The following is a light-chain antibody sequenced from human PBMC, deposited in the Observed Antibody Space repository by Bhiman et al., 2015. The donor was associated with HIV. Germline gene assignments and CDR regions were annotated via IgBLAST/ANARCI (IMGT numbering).Light chain of an antibody. CDR3: QAWDNSAVL. Sequence: SYELTQPPSVSVSPGQTASITCSGLGDTYVSWYQQRPGQSPVLIIYQDAKRPSGIPERFSGSISGNTATLTISGTQAMDEADYYCQAWDNSAVLFGGGTKLAVL. CDR1: LGDTY. J-gene: IGLJ2*01. V-gene: IGLV3-1*01. CDR2: QDA.